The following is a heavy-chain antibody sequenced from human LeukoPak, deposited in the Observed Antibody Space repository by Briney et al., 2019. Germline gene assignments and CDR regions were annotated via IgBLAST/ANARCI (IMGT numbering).Heavy chain of an antibody. CDR1: GFIFSNYA. CDR3: AKRRGLELTYYYHMDV. J-gene: IGHJ6*03. Sequence: GGSLRLSCTASGFIFSNYAMSWVRQAPGKGLEWVSSISGSAGSAFYPDSVRGRITISRDNSKNTLYLQMNSLRVEDTAVYYCAKRRGLELTYYYHMDVWGKGTTVTVSS. V-gene: IGHV3-23*01. CDR2: ISGSAGSA. D-gene: IGHD1-7*01.